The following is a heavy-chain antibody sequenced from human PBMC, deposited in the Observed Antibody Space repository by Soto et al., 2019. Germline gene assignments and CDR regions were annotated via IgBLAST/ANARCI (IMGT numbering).Heavy chain of an antibody. V-gene: IGHV1-18*01. CDR1: GFTFSSYG. Sequence: GGSLRLSCAASGFTFSSYGISWVRQAPGQGLEWMGWISAYNGNTNYAQKLQGRVTMTTDTSTSTAYMELRSLRSDDTAVYYCARDAVAGSFDYWGQGTLVTVSS. CDR3: ARDAVAGSFDY. J-gene: IGHJ4*02. CDR2: ISAYNGNT. D-gene: IGHD6-19*01.